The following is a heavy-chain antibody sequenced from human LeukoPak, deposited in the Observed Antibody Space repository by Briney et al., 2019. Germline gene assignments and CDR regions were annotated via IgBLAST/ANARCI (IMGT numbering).Heavy chain of an antibody. J-gene: IGHJ6*02. D-gene: IGHD6-6*01. V-gene: IGHV4-59*12. CDR1: GGSISSYY. CDR3: AKDSSSALSYYYYGMDV. Sequence: SETLSLTCTVSGGSISSYYWSWIRQPPGKGLEWIGYIYYSGSTNYNPSLKSRVTISVDTSKNQFSLKLSSVTAADTAVYYCAKDSSSALSYYYYGMDVWGQGTTVTVSS. CDR2: IYYSGST.